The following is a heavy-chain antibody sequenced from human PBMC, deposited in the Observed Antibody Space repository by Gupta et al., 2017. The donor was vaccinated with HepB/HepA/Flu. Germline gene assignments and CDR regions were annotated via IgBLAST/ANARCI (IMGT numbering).Heavy chain of an antibody. J-gene: IGHJ4*02. D-gene: IGHD6-13*01. CDR2: ISNSAGDI. CDR3: ARATAAGNIYYVDY. Sequence: EVQLVESGGGLVQPGGSLRLSCAASGFTFTNYEMTWVRQAPGKGLEWGSYISNSAGDIYYADSVKGRFTISRDNAKNSLYLQMNSLRAEDTALYYCARATAAGNIYYVDYWGQGTLVTVSS. CDR1: GFTFTNYE. V-gene: IGHV3-48*03.